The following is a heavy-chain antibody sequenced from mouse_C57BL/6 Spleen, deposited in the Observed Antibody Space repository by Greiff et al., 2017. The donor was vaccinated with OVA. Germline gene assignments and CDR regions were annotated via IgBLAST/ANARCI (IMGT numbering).Heavy chain of an antibody. CDR2: IYPGDGDT. CDR1: GYAFSSSW. Sequence: VQLQESGPELVKPGASVKISCKASGYAFSSSWMNWVKQRPGKGLEWIGRIYPGDGDTNYNGKFKGKATVTADKSSSTAYMQLSSLTSEDSAVYFGARDNYYGSSYWFAYWGQGTLVTVSA. CDR3: ARDNYYGSSYWFAY. D-gene: IGHD1-1*01. V-gene: IGHV1-82*01. J-gene: IGHJ3*01.